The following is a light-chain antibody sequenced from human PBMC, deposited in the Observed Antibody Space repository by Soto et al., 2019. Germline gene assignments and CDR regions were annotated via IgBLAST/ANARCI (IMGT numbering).Light chain of an antibody. CDR2: GAS. V-gene: IGKV3-15*01. J-gene: IGKJ2*01. CDR3: QHYNNWPFT. CDR1: QSVSTN. Sequence: EIVMTQSPATLSVSPGESATLSCRASQSVSTNLAWYQQRPGQAPSLVIYGASARATGVPVRFSGGGSGTEFTLTISSLQSEDFAVYYCQHYNNWPFTFGQGTKLEIK.